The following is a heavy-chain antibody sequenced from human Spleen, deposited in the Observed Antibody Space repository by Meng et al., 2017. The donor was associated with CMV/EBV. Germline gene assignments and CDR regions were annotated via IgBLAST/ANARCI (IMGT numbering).Heavy chain of an antibody. D-gene: IGHD3-22*01. V-gene: IGHV3-7*01. CDR3: ARLKHYHDSSDYYYYYGLDV. CDR1: GLTFSSYW. Sequence: GESLKISCAASGLTFSSYWMSWVRQAPGKGLEWVANIKEDGNEEYYVDSVKGRFTISRDNAKNSLYLQMNSLRAEDTAVYYCARLKHYHDSSDYYYYYGLDVWGQGTTVTVSS. CDR2: IKEDGNEE. J-gene: IGHJ6*02.